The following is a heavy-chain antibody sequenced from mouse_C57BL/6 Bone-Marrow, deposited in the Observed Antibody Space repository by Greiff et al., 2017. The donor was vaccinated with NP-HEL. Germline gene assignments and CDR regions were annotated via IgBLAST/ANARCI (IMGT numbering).Heavy chain of an antibody. V-gene: IGHV1-62-2*01. CDR1: GYTFTEYT. CDR3: ARHEGDWAPYAMDY. Sequence: VVKPGASVKLSCKASGYTFTEYTIHWVKQRSGQGLEWIVWFYPGSGSIKYNEKFKDKATLTADKSSSTVYMELSRLTSEDTAVYFCARHEGDWAPYAMDYWGQGTSVTVSS. D-gene: IGHD4-1*01. J-gene: IGHJ4*01. CDR2: FYPGSGSI.